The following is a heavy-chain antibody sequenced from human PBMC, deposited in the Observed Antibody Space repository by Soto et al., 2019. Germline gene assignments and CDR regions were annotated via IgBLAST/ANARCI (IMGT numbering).Heavy chain of an antibody. J-gene: IGHJ4*02. V-gene: IGHV4-61*01. CDR2: VHYTGST. CDR3: ASGPVYDSSGSQFHS. CDR1: GGSVNKYFYF. D-gene: IGHD3-22*01. Sequence: QVQLQESGPGLVKPSETLFLTCSVSGGSVNKYFYFWSWIRQTPGKGLEWIGYVHYTGSTNYNPSLKSRVSISADASKNQFSLRLTSVTAAGTAVDFCASGPVYDSSGSQFHSWGQGPLVTVAS.